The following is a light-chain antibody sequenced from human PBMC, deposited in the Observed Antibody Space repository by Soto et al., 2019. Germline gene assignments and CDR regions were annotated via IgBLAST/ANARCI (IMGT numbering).Light chain of an antibody. CDR1: QGIRNY. J-gene: IGKJ4*01. CDR2: GPS. V-gene: IGKV1-27*01. CDR3: QKYDSAPLT. Sequence: DIQMTQSPSSLTASVGDRVTITCRASQGIRNYLAWYQQKPGKVPKLLVYGPSTLQSGVPSRFSGSGSGTDFTLTISSLQPEDVATYFCQKYDSAPLTFGGGTEVEIK.